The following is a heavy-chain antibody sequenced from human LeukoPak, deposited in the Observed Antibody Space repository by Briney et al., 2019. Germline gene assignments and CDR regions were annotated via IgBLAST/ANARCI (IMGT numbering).Heavy chain of an antibody. CDR2: IHSDGVGT. J-gene: IGHJ3*02. CDR3: ARGGLDHAYDI. V-gene: IGHV3-74*01. Sequence: GGSLRLSCAASGFTFTNYWMHWVRQAPRERLVWVSRIHSDGVGTIYADSVKGRFTVSRDNSKNMVFLQMSSLRADDTAVYYCARGGLDHAYDIWGQGTMVTVSS. CDR1: GFTFTNYW. D-gene: IGHD3/OR15-3a*01.